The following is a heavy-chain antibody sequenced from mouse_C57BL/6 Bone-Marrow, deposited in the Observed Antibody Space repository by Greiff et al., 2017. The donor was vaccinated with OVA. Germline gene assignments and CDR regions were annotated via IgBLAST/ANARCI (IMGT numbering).Heavy chain of an antibody. CDR1: GYTFTDYY. CDR2: IYPGSGNT. Sequence: QVQLQQSGAELVRPGASVKLSCKASGYTFTDYYITWVKQRPGQGLEWIARIYPGSGNTYYNEKFKGKATLTAEKSSITAYMQLSSLTSEDSAVYFCARMDDYDGSFDDWGQGTTLTVSS. V-gene: IGHV1-76*01. D-gene: IGHD2-4*01. CDR3: ARMDDYDGSFDD. J-gene: IGHJ2*01.